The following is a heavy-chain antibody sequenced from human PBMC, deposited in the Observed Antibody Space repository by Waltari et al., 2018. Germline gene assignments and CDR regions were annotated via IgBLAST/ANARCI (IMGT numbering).Heavy chain of an antibody. CDR3: AKSRGFEY. D-gene: IGHD2-2*01. Sequence: DVRLVESGGGLVQPGGSLRLSCGASGFTFSRYWMSWVRQTPGKGLQWVANINYDGSQKYYVDSVKGRFTISRDNAKNSVYLQMNSLRVEDTAVYYCAKSRGFEYWGQGALITVSS. J-gene: IGHJ4*02. CDR2: INYDGSQK. V-gene: IGHV3-7*01. CDR1: GFTFSRYW.